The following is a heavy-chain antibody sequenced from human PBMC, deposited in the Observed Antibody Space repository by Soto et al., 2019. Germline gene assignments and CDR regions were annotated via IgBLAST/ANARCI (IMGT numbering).Heavy chain of an antibody. V-gene: IGHV1-2*02. CDR3: ARMTYYEILTGYSPYLAYAMDV. CDR1: GYTFTNYY. Sequence: GASVKVSCKTSGYTFTNYYMHWVRQAPGQGLEWMGWINPNSGDTNYAQRFQGRVTMTRDTSITTAYMELRRLRSDDTAVYYCARMTYYEILTGYSPYLAYAMDVWGQGTTVTVSS. D-gene: IGHD3-9*01. J-gene: IGHJ6*02. CDR2: INPNSGDT.